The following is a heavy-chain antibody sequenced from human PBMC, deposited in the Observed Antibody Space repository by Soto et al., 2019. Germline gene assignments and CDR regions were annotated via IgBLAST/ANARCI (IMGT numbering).Heavy chain of an antibody. Sequence: EVQLVETGGGLIQPGGSLRLSCAASGFTVSSNYMSWVRQAPGKGLEWVSVIYSGGSTYYADSVKGRFTISRDNSKNTLYLQMNSLRAEDTAVYYCARPFYDSSGYYLFDYWGQGTLVTVSS. CDR1: GFTVSSNY. CDR2: IYSGGST. D-gene: IGHD3-22*01. V-gene: IGHV3-53*02. J-gene: IGHJ4*02. CDR3: ARPFYDSSGYYLFDY.